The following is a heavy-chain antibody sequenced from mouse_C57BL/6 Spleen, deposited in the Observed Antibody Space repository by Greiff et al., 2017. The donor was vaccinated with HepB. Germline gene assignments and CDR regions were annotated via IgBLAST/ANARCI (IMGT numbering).Heavy chain of an antibody. V-gene: IGHV1-50*01. CDR3: AGDGPVAY. CDR1: GYTFTSYW. CDR2: IDPSDSYT. D-gene: IGHD2-3*01. Sequence: QVQLQQPGAELVKPGASVKLSCKASGYTFTSYWMQWVKQRPGQGLEWIGEIDPSDSYTNYTQKFKGKATLTVATSSSTAYMQLSSLTSEDSAVYYCAGDGPVAYWGQGTLVTVSA. J-gene: IGHJ3*01.